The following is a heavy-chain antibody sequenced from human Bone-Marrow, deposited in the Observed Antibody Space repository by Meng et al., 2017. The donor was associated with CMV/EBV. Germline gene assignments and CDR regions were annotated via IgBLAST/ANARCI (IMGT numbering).Heavy chain of an antibody. V-gene: IGHV1-18*01. J-gene: IGHJ3*02. CDR2: ISTYNANT. Sequence: ASVKVSCKASGYTFTSYGITWVRQAPGQGLEWMGWISTYNANTNYAQKFQGRVTMTTDTSTTTAYMELRSLRSDDTAVYYCARSNIVVVPAGTHAFDIWGQGTMVTVSS. CDR3: ARSNIVVVPAGTHAFDI. D-gene: IGHD2-2*01. CDR1: GYTFTSYG.